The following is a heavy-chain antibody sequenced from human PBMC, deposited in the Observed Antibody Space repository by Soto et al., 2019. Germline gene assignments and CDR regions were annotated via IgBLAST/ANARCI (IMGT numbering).Heavy chain of an antibody. V-gene: IGHV3-30*18. CDR1: GFTFSSYG. CDR3: AKPPTYYYDSSGYDY. CDR2: ISYDGSNK. D-gene: IGHD3-22*01. J-gene: IGHJ4*02. Sequence: QVQLVESGGGVVQPGRSLRLSCAASGFTFSSYGMHWVRQAPGKGLEWVAVISYDGSNKYYADSVKGRFTISRDNSKNTLYLQMNSLRAEDTAVYYCAKPPTYYYDSSGYDYWGQGTLVTVSS.